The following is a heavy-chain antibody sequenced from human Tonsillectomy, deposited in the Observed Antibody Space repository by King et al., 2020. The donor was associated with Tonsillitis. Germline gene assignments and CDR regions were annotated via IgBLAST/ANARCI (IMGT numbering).Heavy chain of an antibody. J-gene: IGHJ4*02. V-gene: IGHV3-7*03. Sequence: VQLVESGGGLVQPGGSLRLSCAASGFTFSSYWMSWVRQAPGKGLEWVANIKQDGSEIYYVDSVKGRFTISRDNAKNSLYLQMNSLRAEDTAVYYCAARIIMVRGVISFDNWGQGTLVTVSS. D-gene: IGHD3-10*01. CDR1: GFTFSSYW. CDR2: IKQDGSEI. CDR3: AARIIMVRGVISFDN.